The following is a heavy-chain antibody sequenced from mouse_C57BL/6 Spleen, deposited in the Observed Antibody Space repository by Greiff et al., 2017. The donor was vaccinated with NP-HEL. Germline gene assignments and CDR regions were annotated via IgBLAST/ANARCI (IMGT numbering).Heavy chain of an antibody. CDR3: ARSYYGSSSWFAY. J-gene: IGHJ3*01. V-gene: IGHV1-42*01. CDR2: INPSTGGT. D-gene: IGHD1-1*01. CDR1: GYSFTGYY. Sequence: VQLQQSGPELVKPGASVKISCKASGYSFTGYYMNWVKQSPEKSLEWIGEINPSTGGTTYNQKFKAKATLTVDKSSSTAYMQLKSLTSEDSAVYYCARSYYGSSSWFAYWGQGTLVTVSA.